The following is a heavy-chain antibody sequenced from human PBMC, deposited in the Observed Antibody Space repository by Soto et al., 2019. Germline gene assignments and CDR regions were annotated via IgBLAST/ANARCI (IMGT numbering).Heavy chain of an antibody. CDR1: GGSFSGYY. V-gene: IGHV4-34*01. CDR3: ARFNGDSSGFRFDV. J-gene: IGHJ3*01. D-gene: IGHD3-22*01. CDR2: INHSGST. Sequence: PSETLSLTCAVYGGSFSGYYWTCIRQPPGKGLEWIGEINHSGSTNYNPSLKSRVTISVDTSKNQFSLKLSSVTAADTAVYYCARFNGDSSGFRFDVWGQGTMVTVSS.